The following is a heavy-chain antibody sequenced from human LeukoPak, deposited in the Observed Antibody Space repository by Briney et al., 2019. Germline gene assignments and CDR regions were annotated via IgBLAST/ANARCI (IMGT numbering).Heavy chain of an antibody. CDR1: GFTFSDYW. Sequence: GGSLRLSCAASGFTFSDYWMNWVRQAPGKGLEWVANIKQDGSEKCYVDSVEGRFTVSRDNTKNSLYLQMNSLRAEDTAVYYCTMIEWERWRGWGQGTLVTVSS. V-gene: IGHV3-7*01. J-gene: IGHJ4*02. CDR3: TMIEWERWRG. CDR2: IKQDGSEK. D-gene: IGHD1-26*01.